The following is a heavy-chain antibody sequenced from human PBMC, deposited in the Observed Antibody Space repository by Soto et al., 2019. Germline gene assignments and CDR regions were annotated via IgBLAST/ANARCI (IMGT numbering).Heavy chain of an antibody. D-gene: IGHD2-2*01. CDR3: ARTADCSSTSCYDEEIYYYYGMDV. Sequence: SETLSLTCTVSGGSISSSSYYWGWIRQPPGKGLEWIGSIYYSGSTYYNPSLKSRVTISVDTSKNQFSPKLSSVTAADTAVYYCARTADCSSTSCYDEEIYYYYGMDVWGQGTTVTVSS. CDR2: IYYSGST. V-gene: IGHV4-39*01. CDR1: GGSISSSSYY. J-gene: IGHJ6*02.